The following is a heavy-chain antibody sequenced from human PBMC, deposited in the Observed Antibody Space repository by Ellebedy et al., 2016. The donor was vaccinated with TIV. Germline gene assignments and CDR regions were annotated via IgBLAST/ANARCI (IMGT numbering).Heavy chain of an antibody. CDR2: IFPGDSDT. Sequence: GESLKISCKASGNSFTNYWIGWVRQMPGKGLECLGIIFPGDSDTRYNPSFQGQVTISVDKSGTTAFLQWSRLKASDTAVYYCAAGKINWYFDLWGRGTLVTVSS. CDR1: GNSFTNYW. V-gene: IGHV5-51*01. CDR3: AAGKINWYFDL. D-gene: IGHD3-16*01. J-gene: IGHJ2*01.